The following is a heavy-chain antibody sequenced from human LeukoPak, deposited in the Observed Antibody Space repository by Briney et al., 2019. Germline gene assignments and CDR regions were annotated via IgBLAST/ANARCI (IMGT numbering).Heavy chain of an antibody. CDR1: GFTFSGIW. J-gene: IGHJ6*02. Sequence: GGSLRLSCAASGFTFSGIWMSWVRQAPGKGLEWVANIKHDGSETNYVDSVKGRFGISRDNAKNSLHLQMNSLRVEDTAVYYCAKNGGPHGMDVWGLGTTVTVSS. CDR3: AKNGGPHGMDV. V-gene: IGHV3-7*02. D-gene: IGHD3-16*01. CDR2: IKHDGSET.